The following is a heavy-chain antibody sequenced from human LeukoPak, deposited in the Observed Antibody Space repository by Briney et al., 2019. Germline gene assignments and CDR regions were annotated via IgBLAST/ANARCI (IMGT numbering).Heavy chain of an antibody. D-gene: IGHD6-13*01. CDR1: GRSFSGYY. V-gene: IGHV4-34*01. CDR2: INHSGST. CDR3: GIAAAVYYGMDV. J-gene: IGHJ6*02. Sequence: PSETLSLTCAVYGRSFSGYYWGWIRQPPGKGLEWIGEINHSGSTNYNPSLKSRVTISVDTSKNQFSLKLSSVTAADTAVYYCGIAAAVYYGMDVWGQGTTVTVSS.